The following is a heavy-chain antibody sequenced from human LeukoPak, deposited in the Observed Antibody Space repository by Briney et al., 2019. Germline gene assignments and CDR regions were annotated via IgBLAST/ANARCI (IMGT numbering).Heavy chain of an antibody. D-gene: IGHD3-22*01. CDR1: GFTFSSYS. CDR2: ISSSSSYI. V-gene: IGHV3-21*01. J-gene: IGHJ6*03. CDR3: ARALLGYYDSRGYYYYMDV. Sequence: PGGSLRLSCAASGFTFSSYSMKWVRQAPGKGLEWVSSISSSSSYIYYTDSVKGRFTISRDNAKNSLYLQMNSLRAEDTAVYYCARALLGYYDSRGYYYYMDVWGKGTTVTVSS.